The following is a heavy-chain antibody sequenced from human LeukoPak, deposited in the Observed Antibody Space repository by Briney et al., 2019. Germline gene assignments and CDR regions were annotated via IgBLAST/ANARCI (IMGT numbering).Heavy chain of an antibody. CDR2: ISGSGGST. CDR3: ARDVWFGELRPD. D-gene: IGHD3-10*01. J-gene: IGHJ4*02. CDR1: GFTFSSYA. V-gene: IGHV3-23*01. Sequence: PGGSLRLSCAASGFTFSSYAMSWVRQAPGKGLEWVSVISGSGGSTSYADSVKGRFTISRDNAKNSLYLQMNSLRAEDTALYYCARDVWFGELRPDWGQGTLVTVSS.